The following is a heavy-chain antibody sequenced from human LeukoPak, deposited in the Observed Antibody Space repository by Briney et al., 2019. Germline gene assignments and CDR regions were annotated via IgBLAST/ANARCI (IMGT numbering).Heavy chain of an antibody. CDR3: ARGHEGFGELGSWFDP. J-gene: IGHJ5*02. CDR1: GYTFTSYY. CDR2: INPSGGST. V-gene: IGHV1-46*01. Sequence: GASVKVSCKASGYTFTSYYMHWVRQAPGQGLEWTGIINPSGGSTSYAQKFQGRVTMTRDTSTSTVYMELSSLRSEDTAVYYCARGHEGFGELGSWFDPWGQGTLVTVSS. D-gene: IGHD3-10*01.